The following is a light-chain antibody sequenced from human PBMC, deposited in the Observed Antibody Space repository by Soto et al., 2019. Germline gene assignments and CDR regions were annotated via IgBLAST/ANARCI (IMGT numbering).Light chain of an antibody. CDR2: AAS. Sequence: DIQMTQSPSSLSASVGDRVTITCRASQGTRNDVGWYQQKSGKAPKRLISAASNLQRGVPSRFSGSGSGTEFTLPISSLQPEDFATYDGLQHNSEARTFGQRIRLEIK. J-gene: IGKJ2*02. V-gene: IGKV1-17*01. CDR3: LQHNSEART. CDR1: QGTRND.